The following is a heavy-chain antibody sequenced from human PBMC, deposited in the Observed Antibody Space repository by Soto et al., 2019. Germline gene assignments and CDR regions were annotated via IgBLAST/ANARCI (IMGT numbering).Heavy chain of an antibody. Sequence: VGSLRLSCAASGFTFDDYAMHWVRQAPGKGLEWVSLISWDGGSTYYADSVKGRFTISRDNSKNSLYLQMNSLRAEDTALYYCAKDITVEGPYTVTRDYYYGMDVWGQGTTVTVSS. CDR2: ISWDGGST. D-gene: IGHD4-17*01. J-gene: IGHJ6*02. V-gene: IGHV3-43D*04. CDR3: AKDITVEGPYTVTRDYYYGMDV. CDR1: GFTFDDYA.